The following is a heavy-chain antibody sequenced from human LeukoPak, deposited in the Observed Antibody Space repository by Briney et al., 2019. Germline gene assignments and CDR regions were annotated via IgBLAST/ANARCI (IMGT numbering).Heavy chain of an antibody. CDR1: GYTFTSYD. CDR2: MNPNSGNT. D-gene: IGHD6-13*01. CDR3: ARVWDSSSWSHDAFDI. J-gene: IGHJ3*02. Sequence: GASVKVSCKASGYTFTSYDINWVRQATGQGLEWMGWMNPNSGNTGYAQKFQGRVTTTTDESTSTAYMELSSLRSEDTAVYYCARVWDSSSWSHDAFDIWGQGTMVTVSS. V-gene: IGHV1-8*01.